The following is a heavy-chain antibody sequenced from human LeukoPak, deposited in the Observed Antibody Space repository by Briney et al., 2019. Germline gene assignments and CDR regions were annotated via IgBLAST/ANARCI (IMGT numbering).Heavy chain of an antibody. CDR2: ISYDGSNK. Sequence: GGSLRLSCAASGFTFSSYGMHWVRQAPGKGLEWVAVISYDGSNKYYADSVKGRFTISRDNSKNTLYLQMNSLRAEDTAVYYCAKAREDWGQGTLVTVSP. CDR1: GFTFSSYG. D-gene: IGHD5-24*01. V-gene: IGHV3-30*18. CDR3: AKARED. J-gene: IGHJ4*02.